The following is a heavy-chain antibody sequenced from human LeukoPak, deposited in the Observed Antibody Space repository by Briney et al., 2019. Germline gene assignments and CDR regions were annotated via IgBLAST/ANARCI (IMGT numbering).Heavy chain of an antibody. V-gene: IGHV3-30*02. CDR1: GFTFSSYG. CDR2: IRYDGSNN. CDR3: AKDRLWFGELSSKFDY. Sequence: PGGSLRLSCAASGFTFSSYGMHWVRQAPGKGLEWVAFIRYDGSNNYYADSVKGRFTISRDNSKNTLYLQMNSLRAEDTAVYYCAKDRLWFGELSSKFDYWGQGTPVTVSS. J-gene: IGHJ4*02. D-gene: IGHD3-10*01.